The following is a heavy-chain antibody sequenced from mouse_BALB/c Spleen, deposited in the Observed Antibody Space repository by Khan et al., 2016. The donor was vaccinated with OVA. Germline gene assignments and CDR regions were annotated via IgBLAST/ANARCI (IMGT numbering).Heavy chain of an antibody. CDR1: GYSITSGYA. Sequence: EVQLVETGPGLVKPSQSLSPTCTVTGYSITSGYASNWIRQFPGNKLEWMGYISYSGVISYNPSLKSRISITPDTAKDQSFLQFNSLTTDDTATYYCARGNYYGYYFDSWGQGTTLTVSS. J-gene: IGHJ2*01. V-gene: IGHV3-2*02. D-gene: IGHD1-1*01. CDR3: ARGNYYGYYFDS. CDR2: ISYSGVI.